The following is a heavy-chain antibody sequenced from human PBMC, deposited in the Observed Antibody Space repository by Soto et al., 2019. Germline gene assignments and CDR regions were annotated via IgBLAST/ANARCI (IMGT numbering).Heavy chain of an antibody. CDR2: IYHSGST. V-gene: IGHV4-4*02. D-gene: IGHD6-6*01. Sequence: SETLSLTCAVSSGSISSSNWWSWVRQPPGKGLEWIGEIYHSGSTNYNPSLKSRVTISVDKSKNQFSLKLSSVTAADTAVYYCASRPVKRYSSSSRGAFDIWGQGTMVTVSS. CDR1: SGSISSSNW. CDR3: ASRPVKRYSSSSRGAFDI. J-gene: IGHJ3*02.